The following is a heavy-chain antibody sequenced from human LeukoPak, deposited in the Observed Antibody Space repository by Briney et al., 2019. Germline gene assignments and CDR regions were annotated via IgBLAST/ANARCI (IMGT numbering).Heavy chain of an antibody. V-gene: IGHV1-8*01. J-gene: IGHJ6*03. CDR1: GYTFTSYD. CDR3: ARGKQLVQEYYYYYYMDV. Sequence: ASVKVSCKAPGYTFTSYDINWVRQATGQGLEWMGWMNPNSGNTGYAQKFQGRVTMTRNTSISTAYMELSSLRSEDTAVYYCARGKQLVQEYYYYYYMDVWGKGTTVTVSS. D-gene: IGHD6-6*01. CDR2: MNPNSGNT.